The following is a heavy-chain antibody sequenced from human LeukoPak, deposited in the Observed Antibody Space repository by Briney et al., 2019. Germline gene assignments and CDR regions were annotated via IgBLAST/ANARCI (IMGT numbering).Heavy chain of an antibody. J-gene: IGHJ4*02. CDR3: ARRLCTSGVCYYYFDY. Sequence: GESLKISCKGSGYSFSNYWIGWVRQMPGKGLEWMGIIYPGDSDTRYSPSFQGQVTISADMSINTAYLQWSSLKASDTAIYYCARRLCTSGVCYYYFDYWGQGTLVTVSS. CDR2: IYPGDSDT. V-gene: IGHV5-51*01. D-gene: IGHD2-8*01. CDR1: GYSFSNYW.